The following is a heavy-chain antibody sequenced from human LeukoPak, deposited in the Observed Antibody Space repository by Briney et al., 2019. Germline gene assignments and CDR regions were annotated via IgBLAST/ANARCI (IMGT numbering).Heavy chain of an antibody. V-gene: IGHV4-38-2*02. Sequence: SGTLSLTCAVSGYSISSGYYWGWIRQPPGKGLEGIGSIYHSGSTYYNPSLKSRVTISVDTSKNQFSLKLSSVTAADTAVYYCARDEEGFGELLGYFDYWGQGTLVTVSS. D-gene: IGHD3-10*01. CDR1: GYSISSGYY. J-gene: IGHJ4*02. CDR3: ARDEEGFGELLGYFDY. CDR2: IYHSGST.